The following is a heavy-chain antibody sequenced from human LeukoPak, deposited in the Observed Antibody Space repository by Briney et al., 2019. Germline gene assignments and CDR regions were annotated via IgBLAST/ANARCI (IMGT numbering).Heavy chain of an antibody. CDR1: GFSLSISGVG. V-gene: IGHV2-5*02. CDR3: AHRRIGPFDY. Sequence: SAPTLVKPTQTLTLTCSFSGFSLSISGVGVGWVRQPPGKALERLAVIYWDDDKWCSPSLKSRLTITKDTSKNQVVLTMTNMDPVDTATYYCAHRRIGPFDYWGQGTLVTVSS. CDR2: IYWDDDK. J-gene: IGHJ4*02. D-gene: IGHD2-15*01.